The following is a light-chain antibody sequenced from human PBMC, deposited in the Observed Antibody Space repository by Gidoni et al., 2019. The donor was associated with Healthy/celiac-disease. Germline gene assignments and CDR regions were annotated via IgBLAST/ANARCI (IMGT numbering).Light chain of an antibody. CDR1: QSLLHSNGYNY. Sequence: DIVMTQSPLSLPVTPGEPASISCRSSQSLLHSNGYNYLDWYLQKPGQSPQLLIYLGSSRASGVPDRFSGSGSGTDFTLKISRVEAEDVGVYYCMQALQGFTFGPGTKVDIK. CDR3: MQALQGFT. J-gene: IGKJ3*01. V-gene: IGKV2-28*01. CDR2: LGS.